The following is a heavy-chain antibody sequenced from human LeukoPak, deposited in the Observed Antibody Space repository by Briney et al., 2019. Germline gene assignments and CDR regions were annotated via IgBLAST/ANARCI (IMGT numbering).Heavy chain of an antibody. Sequence: PSETLSLTCAVYGGSFSGYYRSWIRQPPGKGLEWIGEINHSGSTNYNPSLKSRVTISVDTSKNQFSLKLSSVTAADTAVYYCAREGVEYYDSSGYPSQPFDYWGQGTLVTVSS. CDR3: AREGVEYYDSSGYPSQPFDY. J-gene: IGHJ4*02. CDR2: INHSGST. V-gene: IGHV4-34*01. D-gene: IGHD3-22*01. CDR1: GGSFSGYY.